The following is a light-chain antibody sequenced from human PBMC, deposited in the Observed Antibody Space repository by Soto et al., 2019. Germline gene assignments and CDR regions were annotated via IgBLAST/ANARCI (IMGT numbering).Light chain of an antibody. CDR3: QQSYSTPRRT. Sequence: DIVMTQSPDSLAVSLGERATINCKSSQSVLYSSNNKNYLAWYQQKPGQPPKLLIYWASTRESGVPDRFSGSGSGTDFTLTISSLQAEDVAVYYCQQSYSTPRRTFGQGTKVEIK. CDR2: WAS. CDR1: QSVLYSSNNKNY. V-gene: IGKV4-1*01. J-gene: IGKJ1*01.